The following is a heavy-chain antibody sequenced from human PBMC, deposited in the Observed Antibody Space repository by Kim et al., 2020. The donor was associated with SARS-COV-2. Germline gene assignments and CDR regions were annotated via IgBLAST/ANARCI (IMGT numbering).Heavy chain of an antibody. CDR2: INPSGGST. J-gene: IGHJ6*02. Sequence: ASVKVSCKASGYTFTSYYMHWVRQAPGQGLEWMGIINPSGGSTSYAQKFQGRVTMTRDTSTSTVYMELSSLRSEDTAVYYCAREGAQTAIWFGELFDVVPLGGGMDVWGQGTTVTVSS. V-gene: IGHV1-46*01. CDR3: AREGAQTAIWFGELFDVVPLGGGMDV. D-gene: IGHD3-10*01. CDR1: GYTFTSYY.